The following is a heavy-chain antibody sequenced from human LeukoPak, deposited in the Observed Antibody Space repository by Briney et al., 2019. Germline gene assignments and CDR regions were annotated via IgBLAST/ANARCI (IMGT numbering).Heavy chain of an antibody. CDR1: GYTFTNYG. D-gene: IGHD4-23*01. CDR3: ARQGYGGHSQGAADY. V-gene: IGHV1-18*01. J-gene: IGHJ4*02. Sequence: VSVKVSCKASGYTFTNYGFSWVRQAPGQGLEWMGWITAYNGNTNYAQKLQGRVTMTTDTSTSTAYMELRSLRSDDTAVYYCARQGYGGHSQGAADYWGQGTLVTVSS. CDR2: ITAYNGNT.